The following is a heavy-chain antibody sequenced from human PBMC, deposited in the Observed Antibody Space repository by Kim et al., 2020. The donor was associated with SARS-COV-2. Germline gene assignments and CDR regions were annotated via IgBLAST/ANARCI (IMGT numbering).Heavy chain of an antibody. Sequence: SETLSLTCAVSGGSISSSNWWSWVRQPPGKGLEWIGEIYHSGSTNYNPSLKSRVTISVDKSKNQFSLKLSSVTAADTAVYYCARVGAYDSSGYYVENNFDYWGQGTLVTVSS. CDR1: GGSISSSNW. D-gene: IGHD3-22*01. CDR3: ARVGAYDSSGYYVENNFDY. V-gene: IGHV4-4*02. CDR2: IYHSGST. J-gene: IGHJ4*02.